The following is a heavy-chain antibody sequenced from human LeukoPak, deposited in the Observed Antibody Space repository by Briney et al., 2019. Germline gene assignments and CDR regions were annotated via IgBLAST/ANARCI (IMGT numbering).Heavy chain of an antibody. CDR2: IYTSGST. CDR1: GGSISSYY. D-gene: IGHD3-10*01. CDR3: ARAYYYGSGSYVDY. Sequence: PSETLSLTCTVSGGSISSYYWSWIRQPAGKGLVWIGRIYTSGSTNYNPSLKSRVTISVDTSKNQFSLKLSSVTAADTAVYYCARAYYYGSGSYVDYWGQGTLVTVSS. V-gene: IGHV4-4*07. J-gene: IGHJ4*02.